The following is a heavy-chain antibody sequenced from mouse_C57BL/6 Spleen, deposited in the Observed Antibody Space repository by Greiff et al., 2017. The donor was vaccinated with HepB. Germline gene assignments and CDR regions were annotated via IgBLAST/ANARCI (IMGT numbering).Heavy chain of an antibody. V-gene: IGHV1-55*01. Sequence: QVQLQQPGAELVKPGASVKMSCKASGYTFTSYWITWVKQRPGQGLEWIGDIYPGSGSTNYNEKFKSKATLTVDTSSSTAYMQLSSLTSEDSAVYYCGRGADDYEDWFAYWGQGTLVTVSA. CDR1: GYTFTSYW. D-gene: IGHD2-4*01. CDR3: GRGADDYEDWFAY. J-gene: IGHJ3*01. CDR2: IYPGSGST.